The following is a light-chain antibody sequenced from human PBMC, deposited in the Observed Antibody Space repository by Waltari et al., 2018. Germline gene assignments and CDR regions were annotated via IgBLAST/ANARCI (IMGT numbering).Light chain of an antibody. J-gene: IGKJ1*01. CDR3: QQRGDWPPWT. CDR2: DAS. V-gene: IGKV3-11*01. Sequence: TVLTPSPATLSLSPGDRATLSCRASQSVSSYLAWYQQKPGQAPRLLIYDASNRATGIPARFSGSGSGTDFSLTIDSLEPEDFAVYYCQQRGDWPPWTFGQGTKVEIK. CDR1: QSVSSY.